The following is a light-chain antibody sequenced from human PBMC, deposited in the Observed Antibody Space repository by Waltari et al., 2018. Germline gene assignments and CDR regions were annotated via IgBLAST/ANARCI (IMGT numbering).Light chain of an antibody. Sequence: QSALTQPASVSGSPGQSITISCTGTSSDVGAYNFVSWYQHHPGKAPKLMIYAVTNRPSGVSSPFSGSKSGNPASLTISGLQAEDEADYYCTSYRSSDTWVFGGGTKLTVL. CDR3: TSYRSSDTWV. J-gene: IGLJ3*02. V-gene: IGLV2-14*01. CDR2: AVT. CDR1: SSDVGAYNF.